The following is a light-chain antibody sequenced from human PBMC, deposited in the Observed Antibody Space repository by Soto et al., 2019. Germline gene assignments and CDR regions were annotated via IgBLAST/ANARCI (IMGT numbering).Light chain of an antibody. Sequence: DIQMTQSPSSVSASVGDRVTITCRASQAIDSWLVWYQQKPGKAPKFLITAASTLRSGVPSRFSAGGSGTEFTLTISSLQPEDFATYYCQQAHSLTPLTFGGGTKVEI. CDR1: QAIDSW. V-gene: IGKV1-12*01. J-gene: IGKJ4*01. CDR2: AAS. CDR3: QQAHSLTPLT.